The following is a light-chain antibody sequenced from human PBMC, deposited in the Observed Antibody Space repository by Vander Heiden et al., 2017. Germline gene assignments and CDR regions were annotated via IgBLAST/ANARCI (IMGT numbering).Light chain of an antibody. Sequence: QSALTQPRSVFGSPGPSVSIPCTGTSRDVGGYNYASWYQQHPGKAPKLMVYDGSNRPSGVPDRFSGSKAGNTASLTISGLQAEDEADYYDCSYAGSDTWVFGGGTKLTVL. CDR2: DGS. CDR3: CSYAGSDTWV. CDR1: SRDVGGYNY. J-gene: IGLJ3*02. V-gene: IGLV2-11*01.